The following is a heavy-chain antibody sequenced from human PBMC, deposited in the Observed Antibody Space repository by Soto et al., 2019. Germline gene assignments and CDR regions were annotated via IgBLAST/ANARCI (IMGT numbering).Heavy chain of an antibody. V-gene: IGHV3-30-3*01. D-gene: IGHD3-3*01. CDR3: ARGYDFWSGYYYPYGMDV. J-gene: IGHJ6*02. Sequence: GGSLRLSCAASGFTFSSFAMHWVRQATGKGLEWVAVISYDGSNKNYADSVKGRFTISRDNSKNTLYLQMNSLRAEDTAVYYCARGYDFWSGYYYPYGMDVWGQGTTVTV. CDR1: GFTFSSFA. CDR2: ISYDGSNK.